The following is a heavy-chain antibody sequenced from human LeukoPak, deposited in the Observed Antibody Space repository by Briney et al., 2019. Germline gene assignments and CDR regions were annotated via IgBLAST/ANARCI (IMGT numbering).Heavy chain of an antibody. CDR3: AMNDYYGSGSYHY. CDR1: GDSISYFY. CDR2: FSSSGTT. J-gene: IGHJ4*02. Sequence: PSETLSLTCSVSGDSISYFYWSWIRQAAGKGLEWIGRFSSSGTTDYNPSLKSRVHISVDTSKNQFSLKLSSVTAADTAVYYCAMNDYYGSGSYHYWGQGTLVTVSS. V-gene: IGHV4-4*07. D-gene: IGHD3-10*01.